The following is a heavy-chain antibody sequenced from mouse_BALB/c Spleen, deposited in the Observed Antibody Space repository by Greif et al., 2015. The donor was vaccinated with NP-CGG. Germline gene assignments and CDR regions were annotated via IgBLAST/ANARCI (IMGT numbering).Heavy chain of an antibody. V-gene: IGHV14-3*02. CDR1: GFNIKETY. J-gene: IGHJ4*01. CDR3: ARGFPYYAMDY. CDR2: IGPANGNT. Sequence: EVQLQQSGAELVKPGASVKLSCTASGFNIKETYMHWVKQRPEQGLEWIGRIGPANGNTKYDPKFQGKATITADTSSNTAYLQLSSLTSEDTAVYYCARGFPYYAMDYWGQGTSVTVSS.